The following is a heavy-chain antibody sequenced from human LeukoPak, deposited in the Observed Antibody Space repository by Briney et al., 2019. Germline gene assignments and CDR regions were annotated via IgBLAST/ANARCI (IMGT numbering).Heavy chain of an antibody. CDR1: GFTFSGYS. CDR3: ARGYGDYDYYYGMDV. J-gene: IGHJ6*02. V-gene: IGHV3-53*04. D-gene: IGHD4-17*01. CDR2: IYSGGST. Sequence: PGGSLRLSCAASGFTFSGYSMNWVRQAPGKGLEWVSVIYSGGSTYYADSVKGRFTISRHNSKNTLYLQMNSLRAEDTAVYYCARGYGDYDYYYGMDVWGQGTAVTVSS.